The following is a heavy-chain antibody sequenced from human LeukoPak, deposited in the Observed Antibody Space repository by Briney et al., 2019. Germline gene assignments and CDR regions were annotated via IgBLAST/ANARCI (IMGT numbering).Heavy chain of an antibody. D-gene: IGHD3-10*01. Sequence: SETLSLTCAVYGGSFSGYYWSWIRQPPGKGLEWIGEINHSGSTNYNPSFKSRVTISVDTSKNQFSLKLSSVTAADTAVYYCARGCITMVRGTAYMDVWGKGTTVTVSS. J-gene: IGHJ6*03. CDR2: INHSGST. CDR1: GGSFSGYY. V-gene: IGHV4-34*01. CDR3: ARGCITMVRGTAYMDV.